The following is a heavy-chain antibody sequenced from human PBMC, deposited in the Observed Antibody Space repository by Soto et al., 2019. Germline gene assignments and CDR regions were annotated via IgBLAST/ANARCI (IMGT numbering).Heavy chain of an antibody. J-gene: IGHJ3*02. Sequence: EVQLVESGGGLVQPGGSLRLSCAASGFTFSSYSMSWVRQAPGKGLEWVSYISSSSNTIYADSVKGRFTISRDNAKNSLYLQMNSLRAEDTAVYYCSLDRYYYNGRGAFDIWGQGTMVTVSS. V-gene: IGHV3-48*01. CDR2: ISSSSNTI. CDR3: SLDRYYYNGRGAFDI. D-gene: IGHD3-10*01. CDR1: GFTFSSYS.